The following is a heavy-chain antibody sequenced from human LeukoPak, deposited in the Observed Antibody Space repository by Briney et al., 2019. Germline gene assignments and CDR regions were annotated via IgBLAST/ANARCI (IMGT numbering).Heavy chain of an antibody. CDR3: AKNHYSSSRDYFDY. V-gene: IGHV3-64*04. J-gene: IGHJ4*02. CDR1: GFTFSSYA. D-gene: IGHD2-15*01. Sequence: GGSLRLSCSASGFTFSSYAMHWVRQAPGKGLEYVSAISSNGGSTYYADSVKGRFTISRDNSKNTLYLQMNSLRAEDTAVYYCAKNHYSSSRDYFDYWGQGTLVTVSS. CDR2: ISSNGGST.